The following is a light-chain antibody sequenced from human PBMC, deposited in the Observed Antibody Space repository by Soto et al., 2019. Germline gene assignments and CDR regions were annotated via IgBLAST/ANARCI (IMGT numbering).Light chain of an antibody. CDR1: QSISTS. J-gene: IGKJ2*01. V-gene: IGKV1-5*01. CDR3: QQYNSDYT. Sequence: DIQMTQSPSTLSASVGDRVTITCRASQSISTSLAWYQQKPGKAPKFLIYDASSLESGVPSRFSGSGSGTEFTLTISSLQPDDFASYYCQQYNSDYTFGQGTKREIK. CDR2: DAS.